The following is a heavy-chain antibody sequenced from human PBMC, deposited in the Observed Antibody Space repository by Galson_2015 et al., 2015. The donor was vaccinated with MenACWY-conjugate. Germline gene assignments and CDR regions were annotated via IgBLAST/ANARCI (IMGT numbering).Heavy chain of an antibody. CDR2: TYYKSKWYN. J-gene: IGHJ5*02. Sequence: CAISGDSVSSNNIAWNWIRQSPSRGLEWLGRTYYKSKWYNDYAASVQSRVTINSDTSKNQISLHLNSVTPEDTAVYYCARETLYCSGWYQLDPWGQGTVVTVSS. D-gene: IGHD6-13*01. CDR3: ARETLYCSGWYQLDP. CDR1: GDSVSSNNIA. V-gene: IGHV6-1*01.